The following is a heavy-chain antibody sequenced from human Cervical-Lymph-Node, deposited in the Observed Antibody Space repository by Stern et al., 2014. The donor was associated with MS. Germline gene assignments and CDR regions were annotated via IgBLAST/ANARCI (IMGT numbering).Heavy chain of an antibody. J-gene: IGHJ4*02. Sequence: VQLVESGAEVKKPGESLKISCKGSGYSFTSYWIGWGRQMPGKCLEWMGIIYPGDFETRYSPSFQGQVTISADKSISTAYLQWSSLKASDTAMYYCARLHDDYGDYFNYWGQGTLVTVSS. D-gene: IGHD4-17*01. CDR1: GYSFTSYW. CDR3: ARLHDDYGDYFNY. V-gene: IGHV5-51*03. CDR2: IYPGDFET.